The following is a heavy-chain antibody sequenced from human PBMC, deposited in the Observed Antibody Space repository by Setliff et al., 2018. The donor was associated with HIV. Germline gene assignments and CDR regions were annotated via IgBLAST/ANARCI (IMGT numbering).Heavy chain of an antibody. V-gene: IGHV3-23*01. J-gene: IGHJ1*01. CDR1: GFTFSSYA. Sequence: GGSLRLSCAASGFTFSSYAMSWVRQAPGKGLEWVSAISGSGGSTYYADSVKGRFTISRDNSKNTVSLQMDSLRVEDTAVYYCAREETNRGELHDWGQGTLVTVSS. D-gene: IGHD1-7*01. CDR2: ISGSGGST. CDR3: AREETNRGELHD.